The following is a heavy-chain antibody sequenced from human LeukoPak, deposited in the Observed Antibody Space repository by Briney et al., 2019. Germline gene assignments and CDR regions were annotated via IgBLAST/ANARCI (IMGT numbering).Heavy chain of an antibody. J-gene: IGHJ5*02. CDR3: ARVPEYNWFDP. D-gene: IGHD1-14*01. Sequence: ASVKVSCKASGYTFTGYYMHWVRQAPGQGLEWMGWINPNSGGTSYAQKFQGRVTMTRDTSISTAYMELSRLRSDDTAVYYCARVPEYNWFDPWGQGTLVTVSS. CDR2: INPNSGGT. V-gene: IGHV1-2*02. CDR1: GYTFTGYY.